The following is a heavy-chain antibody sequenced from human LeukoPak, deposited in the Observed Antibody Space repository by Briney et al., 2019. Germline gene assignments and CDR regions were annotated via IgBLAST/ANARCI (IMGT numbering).Heavy chain of an antibody. J-gene: IGHJ4*02. CDR2: IYYSGST. CDR1: GGSISSSSYY. Sequence: SETLSLTCTVSGGSISSSSYYWGWIRQPPGKGLEWIGSIYYSGSTYYNPSLKSRVTISVDTSKNQFSLKLSSVTAADTAVYYCARGLYYDSSGYYGYYFDYWGQGTLVTVSS. CDR3: ARGLYYDSSGYYGYYFDY. D-gene: IGHD3-22*01. V-gene: IGHV4-39*07.